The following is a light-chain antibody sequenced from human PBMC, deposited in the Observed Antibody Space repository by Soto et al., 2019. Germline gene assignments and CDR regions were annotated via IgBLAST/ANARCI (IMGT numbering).Light chain of an antibody. V-gene: IGLV1-40*01. CDR1: SSNIGAGYD. CDR2: GNS. CDR3: QSYDSSLSGYVV. J-gene: IGLJ2*01. Sequence: QSVLTQPPSVSGAPGQRVTISCTGSSSNIGAGYDVHWYQQLPGTAPKLLIYGNSNRPSGVPDRFSGSKSGTSASLAITGLLAEDEADYYCQSYDSSLSGYVVFGGGTKLTAL.